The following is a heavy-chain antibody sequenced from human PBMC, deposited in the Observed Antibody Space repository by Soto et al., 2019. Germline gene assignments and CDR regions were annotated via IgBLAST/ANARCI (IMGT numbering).Heavy chain of an antibody. Sequence: GASVKVSCKASGYTFTNYAIQWVRQAPGQRPELMGWINAGNGKTKYSEKFQGRVTISRDTSASTAYMELSSLRSEDTAVYYCARGLWYSGNYYFDYWGQGTLVT. CDR1: GYTFTNYA. J-gene: IGHJ4*02. CDR2: INAGNGKT. D-gene: IGHD1-26*01. V-gene: IGHV1-3*01. CDR3: ARGLWYSGNYYFDY.